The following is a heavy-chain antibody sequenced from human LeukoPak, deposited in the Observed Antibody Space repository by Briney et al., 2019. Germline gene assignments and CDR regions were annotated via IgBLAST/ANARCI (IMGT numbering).Heavy chain of an antibody. V-gene: IGHV3-74*01. J-gene: IGHJ4*02. CDR3: VRDLVLVETPGDDFDF. Sequence: PGGSLRLSCAASGFPFSSYWMHWVRQGPGKGLVWVARINPRSTVISYADSVRGRFTISRDNAKNTLSLQMSSLRGEDTAVYYCVRDLVLVETPGDDFDFWGQGTLVTVSS. CDR2: INPRSTVI. D-gene: IGHD2-8*02. CDR1: GFPFSSYW.